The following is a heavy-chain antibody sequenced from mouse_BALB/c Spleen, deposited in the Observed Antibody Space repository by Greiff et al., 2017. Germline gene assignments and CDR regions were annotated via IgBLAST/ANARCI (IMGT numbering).Heavy chain of an antibody. CDR2: IDPENGDT. J-gene: IGHJ3*01. D-gene: IGHD3-1*01. Sequence: VQLQQSGAELVRSGASVKLSCTASGFNIKDYYMHWVKQRPEQGLEWIGWIDPENGDTEYAPKFQGKATMTADTSSNTAYLQLSSLTSEDTAAYYCTLLGLPAWFAYWGQGTLVTVSA. V-gene: IGHV14-4*02. CDR1: GFNIKDYY. CDR3: TLLGLPAWFAY.